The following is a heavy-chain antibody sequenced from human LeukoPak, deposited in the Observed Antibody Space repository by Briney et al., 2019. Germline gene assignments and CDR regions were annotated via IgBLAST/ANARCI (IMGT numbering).Heavy chain of an antibody. V-gene: IGHV3-13*01. J-gene: IGHJ4*02. CDR3: ARGADFTGYPLLDF. Sequence: GGSLRLSCAASGFTFSSYDMHWVRQVTGEGLEWVSAISITGDTYYPGSVKGRFTISRENAKNSLYLQMNRLRAGDTAVYYCARGADFTGYPLLDFWGQGTLVTVSS. D-gene: IGHD3-9*01. CDR2: ISITGDT. CDR1: GFTFSSYD.